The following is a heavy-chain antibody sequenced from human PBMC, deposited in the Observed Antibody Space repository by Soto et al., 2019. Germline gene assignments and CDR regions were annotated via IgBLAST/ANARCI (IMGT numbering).Heavy chain of an antibody. CDR1: GGSISSGGYS. CDR2: IYHSGST. Sequence: QLQLQESGSGLVKPSQTLSLTCAVSGGSISSGGYSWSWIRQPPGKGLEWIGYIYHSGSTYYTPSLTSPVTISVDRSKNQFSLKLSSVTAADTAVYYCAGGIAARPLGYWGQGTLVTVSS. V-gene: IGHV4-30-2*01. J-gene: IGHJ4*02. CDR3: AGGIAARPLGY. D-gene: IGHD6-6*01.